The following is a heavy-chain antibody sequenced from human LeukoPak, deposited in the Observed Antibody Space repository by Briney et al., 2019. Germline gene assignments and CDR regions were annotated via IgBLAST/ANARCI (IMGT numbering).Heavy chain of an antibody. V-gene: IGHV1-46*01. CDR1: GYTFTNYN. D-gene: IGHD3-10*01. CDR2: INPSGDST. J-gene: IGHJ4*02. CDR3: RRSLDH. Sequence: ASVKVSCKASGYTFTNYNMHWVRQAPGQGLEWMGMINPSGDSTTYAQRFQGRVTLTRDTSTTTVYMELSSLKSEDTAVYYCRRSLDHWGQGTLVTVSS.